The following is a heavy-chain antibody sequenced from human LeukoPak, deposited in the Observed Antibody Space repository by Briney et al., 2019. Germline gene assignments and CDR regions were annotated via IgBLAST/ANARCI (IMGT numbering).Heavy chain of an antibody. CDR1: GFTFSSYA. J-gene: IGHJ4*02. V-gene: IGHV3-23*01. Sequence: GGSLRLSCAASGFTFSSYAMSWVRQAPGKGLEGVSTISGSVGNTYYADFVRGRFTISRDNSKNTLYLQMSSLRAQDTAVYYCAKHFYDSSGRFDFWGQGTLVTVSS. D-gene: IGHD3-22*01. CDR3: AKHFYDSSGRFDF. CDR2: ISGSVGNT.